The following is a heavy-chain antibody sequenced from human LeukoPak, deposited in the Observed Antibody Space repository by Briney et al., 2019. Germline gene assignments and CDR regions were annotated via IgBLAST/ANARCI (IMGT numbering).Heavy chain of an antibody. CDR1: GFTFSSYA. J-gene: IGHJ4*02. D-gene: IGHD6-13*01. CDR2: ISSNGGST. Sequence: PGGSLRLSCSASGFTFSSYAMHWVRQAPGKGLEYVSAISSNGGSTYYADSVKGRFTISRDNSKNTLYLQMSSLRAEDTAVYYCVKEGILGYSSSWYGVDYWGQGTLVTVSS. V-gene: IGHV3-64D*06. CDR3: VKEGILGYSSSWYGVDY.